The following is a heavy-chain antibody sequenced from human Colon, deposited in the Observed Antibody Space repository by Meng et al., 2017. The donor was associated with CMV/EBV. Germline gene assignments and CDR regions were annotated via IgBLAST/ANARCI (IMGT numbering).Heavy chain of an antibody. CDR1: GGPVNTGSSY. Sequence: CTVSGGPVNTGSSYWSWIRQSPGKGLEWIGHVFYIGKTNYNPSLKSRVSMSIDPSKNQFSLRLTSVTPADTALYYCARDVVYPYYFDSWGQGILVTVSS. D-gene: IGHD1-14*01. J-gene: IGHJ4*02. CDR2: VFYIGKT. CDR3: ARDVVYPYYFDS. V-gene: IGHV4-61*01.